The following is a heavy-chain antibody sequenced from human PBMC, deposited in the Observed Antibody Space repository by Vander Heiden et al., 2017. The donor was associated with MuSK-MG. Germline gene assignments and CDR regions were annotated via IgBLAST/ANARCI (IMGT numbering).Heavy chain of an antibody. J-gene: IGHJ6*02. V-gene: IGHV3-23*01. D-gene: IGHD3-10*01. CDR1: GFTFSSYA. CDR3: AKDQFSITMVRGVAYYGMDV. Sequence: EVQLLESGGGLVQPGGSLRLSWSASGFTFSSYAMSWVRQAPGKGLEWVSAISGSGGSTYYADSVKGRFTISRDNSKNTLYLQMNSLRAEDTAVYYCAKDQFSITMVRGVAYYGMDVWGQGTTVTVSS. CDR2: ISGSGGST.